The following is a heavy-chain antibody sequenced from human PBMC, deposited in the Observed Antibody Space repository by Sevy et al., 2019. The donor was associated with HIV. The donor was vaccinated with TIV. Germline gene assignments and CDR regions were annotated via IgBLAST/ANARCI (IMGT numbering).Heavy chain of an antibody. V-gene: IGHV3-30*18. CDR1: GFTFSSYG. D-gene: IGHD6-19*01. CDR2: ISYDGSNK. J-gene: IGHJ4*02. CDR3: AKDSTSAWYYFDY. Sequence: GGSLRLSCAASGFTFSSYGMHWVRQAPGKGLEWVAVISYDGSNKYYEDSVKGRFTISRDNSKNTLYLQMNSLRAEDTAVYYCAKDSTSAWYYFDYWGQGTLVTVSS.